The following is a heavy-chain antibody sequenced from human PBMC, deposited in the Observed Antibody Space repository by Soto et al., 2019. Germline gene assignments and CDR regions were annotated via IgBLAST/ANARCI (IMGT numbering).Heavy chain of an antibody. CDR2: INAGNGNT. J-gene: IGHJ4*02. Sequence: ASLKVSCKASGYTFTNYAMHWVRQAPGQRLEWMGWINAGNGNTKYSQKFQGRVTITRDTSASTAYMELSSLRSEDTAVYYCARVGYYYDSSGYYLSFDYWGQGTLVTVSS. V-gene: IGHV1-3*01. CDR1: GYTFTNYA. CDR3: ARVGYYYDSSGYYLSFDY. D-gene: IGHD3-22*01.